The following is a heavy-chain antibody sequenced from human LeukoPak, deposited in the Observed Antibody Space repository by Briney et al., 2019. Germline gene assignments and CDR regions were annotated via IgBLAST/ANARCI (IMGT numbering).Heavy chain of an antibody. V-gene: IGHV4-34*01. J-gene: IGHJ3*02. D-gene: IGHD6-13*01. Sequence: SETLSLTCAVYGGSFSGYYWSWIRQPPGKGLEWIGEINHSGSTNYNPSLKSRVTISVDTSKNQFSLELSSVTAADTAVYYCARRSDSSWSARAAFDIWGQGTMVTVSS. CDR3: ARRSDSSWSARAAFDI. CDR2: INHSGST. CDR1: GGSFSGYY.